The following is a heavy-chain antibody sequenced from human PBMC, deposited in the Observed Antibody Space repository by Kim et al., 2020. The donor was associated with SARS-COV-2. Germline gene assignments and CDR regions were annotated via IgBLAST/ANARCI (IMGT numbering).Heavy chain of an antibody. CDR3: AKEGLYYYDSSDLDY. D-gene: IGHD3-22*01. Sequence: GGSLRLSCAASGFTFSSYGMHWVRQAPGKGLEWVAVIWCDGSNKYYADSVKGRFTISRDNSKNTLYLQMNSLRAEDTAVYYCAKEGLYYYDSSDLDYWGQAALVTVSS. J-gene: IGHJ4*01. V-gene: IGHV3-33*06. CDR2: IWCDGSNK. CDR1: GFTFSSYG.